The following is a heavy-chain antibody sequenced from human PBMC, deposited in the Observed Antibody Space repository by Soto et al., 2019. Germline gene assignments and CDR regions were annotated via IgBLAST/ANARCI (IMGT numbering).Heavy chain of an antibody. J-gene: IGHJ6*02. CDR3: ARAHSVAARPYYYYGMDV. CDR2: IYYSGST. D-gene: IGHD6-6*01. CDR1: GGSISSGGYY. V-gene: IGHV4-31*03. Sequence: QVQLQESGPGLVKPSQTLSLTCTVSGGSISSGGYYWSWIRQHPGKGLEWIGYIYYSGSTYYNPSLKSRITTSAATTKNQFSLKLSSVTAADTAVYYCARAHSVAARPYYYYGMDVWGQGTTVTVSS.